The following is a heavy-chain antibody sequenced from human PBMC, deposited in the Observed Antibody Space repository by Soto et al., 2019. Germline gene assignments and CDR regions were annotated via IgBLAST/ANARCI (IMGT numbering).Heavy chain of an antibody. CDR1: GYTFTSYG. J-gene: IGHJ4*02. V-gene: IGHV1-18*04. D-gene: IGHD3-22*01. Sequence: ASVKVSCKASGYTFTSYGISWVRQAPGQGLEWMGWISTFHGNTNYAQKFQGSVTMTTDTSTSTAYMELRSLTSDDTAIYYCPRDTYDTTGYTPDYRGQGTLVTASS. CDR2: ISTFHGNT. CDR3: PRDTYDTTGYTPDY.